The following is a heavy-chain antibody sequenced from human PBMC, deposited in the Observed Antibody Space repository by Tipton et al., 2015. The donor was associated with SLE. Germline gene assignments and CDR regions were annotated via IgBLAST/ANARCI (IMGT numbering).Heavy chain of an antibody. D-gene: IGHD6-13*01. J-gene: IGHJ5*02. V-gene: IGHV3-11*06. CDR2: ISSSSSYT. Sequence: SLRLSCAASGFTFSDYYMSWIRQAPGKGLEWVSYISSSSSYTNYADSVKGRFTISRDNAKNSLYLQMNSLRAEDTAVYYCAREHTGSSEDLDPWGQGTLVTVSS. CDR1: GFTFSDYY. CDR3: AREHTGSSEDLDP.